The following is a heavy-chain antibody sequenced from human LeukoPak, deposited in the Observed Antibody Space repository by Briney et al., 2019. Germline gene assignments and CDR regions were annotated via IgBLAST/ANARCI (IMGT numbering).Heavy chain of an antibody. CDR2: IKEDGSAT. V-gene: IGHV3-7*04. Sequence: HPGGSLRLSCAASGFTFSTYWMTWVRQAPGKGPEWVANIKEDGSATYYVDSVKGRFTISRDNAKKSLYLQMNSLRAEDTAVYYCARDSPRYLAYDSWGQGALVTVSS. CDR3: ARDSPRYLAYDS. D-gene: IGHD1-1*01. CDR1: GFTFSTYW. J-gene: IGHJ4*02.